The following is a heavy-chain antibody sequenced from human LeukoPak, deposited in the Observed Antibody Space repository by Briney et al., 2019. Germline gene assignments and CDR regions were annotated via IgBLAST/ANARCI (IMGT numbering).Heavy chain of an antibody. V-gene: IGHV1-18*01. CDR1: GYTFTSYG. Sequence: ASVKVSCKASGYTFTSYGISWVRQAPGQGLEWMGWISAYNGNTNYAQKLQGRVTMTTDTSTSTAYMELRSLRSDDTAVYYCARDISPWATIVDGGSKWGQGTLVTVSS. D-gene: IGHD5-12*01. CDR3: ARDISPWATIVDGGSK. CDR2: ISAYNGNT. J-gene: IGHJ4*02.